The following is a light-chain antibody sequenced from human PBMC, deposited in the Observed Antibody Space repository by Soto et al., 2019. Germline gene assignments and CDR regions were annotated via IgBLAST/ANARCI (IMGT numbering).Light chain of an antibody. CDR2: GAS. V-gene: IGKV3-15*01. Sequence: EIVMMQSPATLSVSPREGATLSCRASQALGNNLAWYQQKPGQAPRLLIYGASTRATGVPVRFSGSGSETEFTLSISSLQSDDLAVYYCQQYTNWPYTFGQGTKLEI. J-gene: IGKJ2*01. CDR3: QQYTNWPYT. CDR1: QALGNN.